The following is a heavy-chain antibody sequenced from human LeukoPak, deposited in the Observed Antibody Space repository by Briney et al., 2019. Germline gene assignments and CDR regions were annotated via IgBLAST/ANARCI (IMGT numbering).Heavy chain of an antibody. D-gene: IGHD3-16*01. CDR3: ARLTPPFDY. CDR1: GFTFSNYG. Sequence: PGGSLRLSCAASGFTFSNYGMHWVRQVPGKGLEWVAAIWFDGIRKYYADSVKGRFTISRDNSKNTLYLQMNSLRAEDTAVYYCARLTPPFDYWGQGTLVTVSS. CDR2: IWFDGIRK. V-gene: IGHV3-33*01. J-gene: IGHJ4*02.